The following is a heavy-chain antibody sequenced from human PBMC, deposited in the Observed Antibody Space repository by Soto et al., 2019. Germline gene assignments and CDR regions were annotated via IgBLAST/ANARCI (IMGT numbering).Heavy chain of an antibody. CDR3: ARDITMIVVATPDYGMDV. V-gene: IGHV1-2*04. J-gene: IGHJ6*02. Sequence: ASVKVSCKASGYTFTGYYVHWVRQAPGQGLEWMGWINPNSGGTNYAQKFQGWVTMTRDTSISTAYMELSRLRSDDTAVYYCARDITMIVVATPDYGMDVWGQGTTVTVSS. CDR1: GYTFTGYY. D-gene: IGHD3-22*01. CDR2: INPNSGGT.